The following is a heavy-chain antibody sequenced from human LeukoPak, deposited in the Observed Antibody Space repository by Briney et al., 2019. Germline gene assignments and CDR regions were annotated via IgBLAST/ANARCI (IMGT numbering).Heavy chain of an antibody. Sequence: ASVKVSCKASGYTFTSYGISWVRQAPGQGLEWMGWISAYNGNTNYAQKLQGRVTMTTDTSTSTAYMELRSLRSDDTAVYYCARDRPSIAAAGTGTFDYWGQGTLVTVSS. V-gene: IGHV1-18*01. D-gene: IGHD6-13*01. J-gene: IGHJ4*02. CDR3: ARDRPSIAAAGTGTFDY. CDR1: GYTFTSYG. CDR2: ISAYNGNT.